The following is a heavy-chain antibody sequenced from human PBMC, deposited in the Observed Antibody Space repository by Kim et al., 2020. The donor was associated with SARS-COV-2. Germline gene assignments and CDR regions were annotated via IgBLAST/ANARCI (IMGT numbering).Heavy chain of an antibody. V-gene: IGHV1-18*01. D-gene: IGHD3-10*01. J-gene: IGHJ3*02. CDR2: IRAYNGNT. Sequence: ASVKVSCKASGYTFTSYGISWVRQAPGQGLEWMGWIRAYNGNTNYSPKLHGRVTMTTDTSTSTSYMELRSLRSDDTAVYYCAREFTMVRGVIIYAFDIWGQGTMVTVSS. CDR3: AREFTMVRGVIIYAFDI. CDR1: GYTFTSYG.